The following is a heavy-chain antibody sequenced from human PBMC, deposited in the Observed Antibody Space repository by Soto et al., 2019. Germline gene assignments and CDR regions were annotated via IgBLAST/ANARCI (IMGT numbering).Heavy chain of an antibody. V-gene: IGHV3-33*01. CDR1: GFTFSSYG. CDR2: IWYDGSNK. CDR3: AREAEDIVVVPAAISYYSYLDV. Sequence: QVQLVESGGGVVQPGRSLRLSCAASGFTFSSYGMHWVRQAPGKGLEWVAVIWYDGSNKYYADSVKGRFTISRDNSKNTLYLQMNSMRAEDTAVYYCAREAEDIVVVPAAISYYSYLDVWGKGTTVTVSS. J-gene: IGHJ6*03. D-gene: IGHD2-2*01.